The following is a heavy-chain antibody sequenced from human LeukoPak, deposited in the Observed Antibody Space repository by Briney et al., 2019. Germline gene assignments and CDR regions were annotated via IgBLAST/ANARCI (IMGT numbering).Heavy chain of an antibody. V-gene: IGHV1-2*02. D-gene: IGHD3-10*01. CDR3: ASFGVRGYYYGMDV. CDR1: GYTFTGHY. Sequence: ASVKVSCKASGYTFTGHYMHWVRQAPGQGLEWMGWINPNSGGTNYAQKFQGRVTMTRDTSISTAYMELSRLRSDDTAVYYCASFGVRGYYYGMDVWGQGTTVTVSS. J-gene: IGHJ6*02. CDR2: INPNSGGT.